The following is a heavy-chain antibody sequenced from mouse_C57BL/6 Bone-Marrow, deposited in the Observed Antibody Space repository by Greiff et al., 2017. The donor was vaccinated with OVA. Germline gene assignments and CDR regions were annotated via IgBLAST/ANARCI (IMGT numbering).Heavy chain of an antibody. CDR1: GYTFTSYW. D-gene: IGHD1-1*01. J-gene: IGHJ1*03. CDR2: IYPGSGST. V-gene: IGHV1-55*01. CDR3: ARSSYYYPYFDV. Sequence: QVQLQQPGAELVKPGASVKMSCKASGYTFTSYWITWVKQRPGQGLEWIGDIYPGSGSTNYNEKFKSKATLTVDTSSSTAYMQLSSLTSEDSAVYFCARSSYYYPYFDVWGTGTTVTVSS.